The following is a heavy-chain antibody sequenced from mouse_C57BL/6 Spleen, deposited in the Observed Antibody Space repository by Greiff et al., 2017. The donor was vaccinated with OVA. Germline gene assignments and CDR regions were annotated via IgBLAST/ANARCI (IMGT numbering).Heavy chain of an antibody. Sequence: QVQLQQSGAELVRPGASVTLSCKASGYTFTDYEMHWVKQTPVHGLEWIGAIDPETGGTAYNQKFKGKAILTADKSSSTAYMELRSLTSEDSAVYYCTRSYYGSSYWFAYWGEETLVTVSA. V-gene: IGHV1-15*01. CDR1: GYTFTDYE. J-gene: IGHJ3*01. CDR3: TRSYYGSSYWFAY. CDR2: IDPETGGT. D-gene: IGHD1-1*01.